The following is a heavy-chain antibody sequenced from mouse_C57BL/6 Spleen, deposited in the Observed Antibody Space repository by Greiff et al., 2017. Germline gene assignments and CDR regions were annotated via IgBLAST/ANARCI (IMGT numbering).Heavy chain of an antibody. D-gene: IGHD1-1*01. CDR2: ISSGGDNI. V-gene: IGHV5-9-1*02. J-gene: IGHJ2*01. CDR3: TRAVGYYYYGSSPSFDY. Sequence: EVQRVESGEGLVKPGGSLKLSCAASGFTFSSYAMSWVRQTPEKRLEWVAYISSGGDNIYYADTVKGRFTIFRDNARNTLYLQMSSLKSEDTAMYYCTRAVGYYYYGSSPSFDYWGQGTTLTVSS. CDR1: GFTFSSYA.